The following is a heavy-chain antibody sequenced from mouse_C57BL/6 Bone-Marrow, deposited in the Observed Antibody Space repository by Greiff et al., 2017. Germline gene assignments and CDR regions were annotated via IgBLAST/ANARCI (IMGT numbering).Heavy chain of an antibody. CDR1: GYTFTSYW. V-gene: IGHV1-53*01. CDR2: INPSNGGT. CDR3: ARWDYYGSSYDYFDV. Sequence: VQLQQPGPELVKPGASVKLSCKASGYTFTSYWMHWVKQRPGQGLEWIGNINPSNGGTNYNEKFKSKATLTVDKSSSTAYMQLSSLTSEDSAVYYCARWDYYGSSYDYFDVWGTGTTVTVSS. J-gene: IGHJ1*03. D-gene: IGHD1-1*01.